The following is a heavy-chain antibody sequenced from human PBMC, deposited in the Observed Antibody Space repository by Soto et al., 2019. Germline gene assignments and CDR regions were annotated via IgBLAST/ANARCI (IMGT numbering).Heavy chain of an antibody. CDR3: ARGERGGSYVDP. D-gene: IGHD1-26*01. J-gene: IGHJ5*02. V-gene: IGHV1-8*01. CDR1: GYTFTSDD. CDR2: MNPNSGNT. Sequence: QVQLVQSGAEVKKPGASVKVSCKASGYTFTSDDVNWVRQATGQGLEWMGWMNPNSGNTGYSQKFQGRVSMTRDTSLRTAYMEMSSLRSDDTAVYYCARGERGGSYVDPWGQGTLVTVSS.